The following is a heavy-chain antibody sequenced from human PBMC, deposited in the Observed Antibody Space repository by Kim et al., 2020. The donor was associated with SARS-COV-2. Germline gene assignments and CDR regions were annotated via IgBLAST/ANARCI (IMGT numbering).Heavy chain of an antibody. CDR1: GFSLTTRGMC. D-gene: IGHD4-17*01. J-gene: IGHJ5*02. V-gene: IGHV2-70*11. CDR2: IVWDNDK. Sequence: SGPTLVNPTQTLTLTCSFSGFSLTTRGMCVSWIRQPPGKALEWLARIVWDNDKYYRKSLKTRLTISKDTSKNQVVLTMTNVDPVDTATYYCARTHNAGGGTTVTASKAYWFDPWGQGTLVTVSS. CDR3: ARTHNAGGGTTVTASKAYWFDP.